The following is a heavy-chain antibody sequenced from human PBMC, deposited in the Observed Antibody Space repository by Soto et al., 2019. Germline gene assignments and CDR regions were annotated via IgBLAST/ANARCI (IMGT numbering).Heavy chain of an antibody. D-gene: IGHD2-15*01. CDR1: GGSISSYY. J-gene: IGHJ6*03. CDR3: ARGSCSGGSCYEVRYYYYMDV. Sequence: SETLSLTCTVSGGSISSYYWSWIRQPPGKGLEWIGYIYYSGSTNYNPSLKSRVTISVDTSKNQFSLKLSSVTAADTAVYYCARGSCSGGSCYEVRYYYYMDVWGKGTTVTVSS. CDR2: IYYSGST. V-gene: IGHV4-59*08.